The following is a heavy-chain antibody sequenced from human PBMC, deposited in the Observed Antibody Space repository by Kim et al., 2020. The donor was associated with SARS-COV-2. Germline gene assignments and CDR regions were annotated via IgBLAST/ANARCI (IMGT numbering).Heavy chain of an antibody. CDR3: AKSDGSGSPLRLVAEYFQH. CDR2: ISGSGGST. D-gene: IGHD3-10*01. J-gene: IGHJ1*01. V-gene: IGHV3-23*01. Sequence: GGSLRLSCAASGFTFSSYAMSWVRQAPGKGLEWVSAISGSGGSTYYADSVKGRFTISRDNSKNTLYLQMNSLRAEDTAVYYCAKSDGSGSPLRLVAEYFQHWGQGTLVIVSS. CDR1: GFTFSSYA.